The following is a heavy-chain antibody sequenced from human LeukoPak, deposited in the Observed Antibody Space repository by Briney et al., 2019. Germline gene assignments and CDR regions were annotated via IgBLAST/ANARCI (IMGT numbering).Heavy chain of an antibody. D-gene: IGHD3-10*01. CDR2: FNPEDGET. CDR3: ATAAAHYYGSGSYYPYYFDY. J-gene: IGHJ4*02. CDR1: GYTLTELS. Sequence: ASVRVSCKVSGYTLTELSMHWVRQAPGKGLEWMGGFNPEDGETIYAQKFQGRVTMTEDTSTDTAYMELSSLRSEDTAVYYCATAAAHYYGSGSYYPYYFDYWGQGTLVTVSS. V-gene: IGHV1-24*01.